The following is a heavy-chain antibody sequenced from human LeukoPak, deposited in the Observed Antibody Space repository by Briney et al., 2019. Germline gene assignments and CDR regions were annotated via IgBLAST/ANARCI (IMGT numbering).Heavy chain of an antibody. D-gene: IGHD3-22*01. Sequence: PSQTLSLTCTVSGGSISSGGYYWSWIRQHPGKGLEWIGSIYYSGSTYYNPSLKSRVTISVDTSKNQFSLKLSSVTAADTAVYYCATHYYYDSSGYLPPLDYWGQGTLVTVSS. CDR1: GGSISSGGYY. CDR2: IYYSGST. CDR3: ATHYYYDSSGYLPPLDY. J-gene: IGHJ4*02. V-gene: IGHV4-39*01.